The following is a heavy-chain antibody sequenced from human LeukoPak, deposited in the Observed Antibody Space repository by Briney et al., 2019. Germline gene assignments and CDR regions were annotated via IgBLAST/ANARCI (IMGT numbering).Heavy chain of an antibody. CDR1: GYTFTGYY. J-gene: IGHJ4*02. CDR3: ARAANSFYYYFDY. V-gene: IGHV1-2*02. Sequence: ASVKVSCKASGYTFTGYYMHWVRQAPGQGLEWMGWINPNSGGTNYAQKFQGRVTMTRDTSISTAYMEPSRLTYDDTAIYYCARAANSFYYYFDYWGQGALVTASS. CDR2: INPNSGGT. D-gene: IGHD4/OR15-4a*01.